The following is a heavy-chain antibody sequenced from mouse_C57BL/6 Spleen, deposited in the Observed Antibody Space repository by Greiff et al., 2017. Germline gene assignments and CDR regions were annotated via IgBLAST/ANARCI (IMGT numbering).Heavy chain of an antibody. CDR1: GFSLTSYG. J-gene: IGHJ4*01. CDR2: IWSGGST. V-gene: IGHV2-2*01. Sequence: VQLQESGPGLVQPSQSLSITCTVSGFSLTSYGVHWVRQSPGKGLEWLGVIWSGGSTDYNAAFISRLSISKDNSKSQVFFKMNSLQADDTAIYYCAGPYGSKGGYYAMDDWGQGTSVTVSS. D-gene: IGHD1-1*01. CDR3: AGPYGSKGGYYAMDD.